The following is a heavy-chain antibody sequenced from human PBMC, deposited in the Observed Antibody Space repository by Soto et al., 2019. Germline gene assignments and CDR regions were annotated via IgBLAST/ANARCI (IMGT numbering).Heavy chain of an antibody. Sequence: QVQLVQSGAEVKKPGASVKVSCKASGYTFTSYAMHWVRQAPGQRLEWMGWINAGNGNTKYSQKFQGRVTITRDTSASTAYMELSSLRSEDTAVYYCARAAQRFLEWLLPYWGQGTLVTVSS. CDR3: ARAAQRFLEWLLPY. J-gene: IGHJ4*02. CDR1: GYTFTSYA. V-gene: IGHV1-3*01. D-gene: IGHD3-3*01. CDR2: INAGNGNT.